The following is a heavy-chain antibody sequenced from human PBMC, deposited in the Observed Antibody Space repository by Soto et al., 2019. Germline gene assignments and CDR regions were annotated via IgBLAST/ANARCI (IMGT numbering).Heavy chain of an antibody. J-gene: IGHJ3*01. V-gene: IGHV4-4*02. CDR1: GDSITSSKW. CDR2: IHHTGTI. CDR3: ASEDSSGWPRGHGFDV. Sequence: QAHLRESGPGLVKPSGTLSLTCTVSGDSITSSKWWTWVRQPPGKGLEWIGEIHHTGTINTNPSLQSRITISLDKSKNQVLLTVTSVTAADTAMYFCASEDSSGWPRGHGFDVLGQGTLVTVSS. D-gene: IGHD6-19*01.